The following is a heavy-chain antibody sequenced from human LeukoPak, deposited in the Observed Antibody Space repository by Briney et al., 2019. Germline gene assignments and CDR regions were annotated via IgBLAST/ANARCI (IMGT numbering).Heavy chain of an antibody. CDR1: GGSISSSSYY. V-gene: IGHV4-39*01. D-gene: IGHD3-9*01. CDR3: ARQGTYFNIFTGYRPGQFDY. J-gene: IGHJ4*02. Sequence: SETLSLTCTVSGGSISSSSYYWGWIRQPPGKGLEWIGSIYYSGSTYYNPSLKSRVTISVDTSKNQFSLKLSSVTAADTAVYYCARQGTYFNIFTGYRPGQFDYWGQGTLVTVSS. CDR2: IYYSGST.